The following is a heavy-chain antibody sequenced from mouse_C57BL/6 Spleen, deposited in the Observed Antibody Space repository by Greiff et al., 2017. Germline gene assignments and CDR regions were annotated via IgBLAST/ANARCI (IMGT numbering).Heavy chain of an antibody. J-gene: IGHJ2*01. V-gene: IGHV1-55*01. D-gene: IGHD2-4*01. CDR1: GYTFTSYW. Sequence: VQLQQSGAELVKPGASVKMSCKASGYTFTSYWITWVKQRPGQGLEWIGDIYPGSGSTNYNEKFKSKATLTVDTSSSTAYMQLSSLTSEDSAVYYCARVDYDGGGFDYWGQGTTLTVSS. CDR3: ARVDYDGGGFDY. CDR2: IYPGSGST.